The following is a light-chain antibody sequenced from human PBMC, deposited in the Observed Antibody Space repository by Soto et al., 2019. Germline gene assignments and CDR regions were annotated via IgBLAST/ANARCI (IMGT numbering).Light chain of an antibody. CDR3: LQDYNYPRT. V-gene: IGKV1-6*01. CDR1: QDIRTE. J-gene: IGKJ1*01. Sequence: ALQMTQSPSSLSASVGDRVTITCRASQDIRTELGWYQQKPGKAPKLLIYGATTLQSGVPSRFSGSGSGTDFTLTISGLQPEDFGTYYCLQDYNYPRTFGQGTKVEV. CDR2: GAT.